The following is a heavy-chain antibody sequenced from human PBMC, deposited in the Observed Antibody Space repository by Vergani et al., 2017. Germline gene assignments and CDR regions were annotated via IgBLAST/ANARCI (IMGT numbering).Heavy chain of an antibody. CDR1: GFALNRHA. Sequence: QVQLVESGGGVVQPGTSLRLSCVVSGFALNRHAMYWVRQAPGKGLEWVVGISFDGTNEYYPDIVKGRFTISRDIAKTTLYLQVRSLRLEDTGVYHCVRDRGLCAGGRCYTEAWDYWGQGTPVTVSS. CDR2: ISFDGTNE. J-gene: IGHJ4*02. CDR3: VRDRGLCAGGRCYTEAWDY. V-gene: IGHV3-30-3*01. D-gene: IGHD2-2*02.